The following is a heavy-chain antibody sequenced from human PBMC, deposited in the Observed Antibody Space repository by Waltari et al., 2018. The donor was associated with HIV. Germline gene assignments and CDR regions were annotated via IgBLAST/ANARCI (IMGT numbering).Heavy chain of an antibody. V-gene: IGHV4-34*01. D-gene: IGHD3-10*01. J-gene: IGHJ3*02. CDR2: INHSGST. CDR3: ARNPGHRGAFDI. Sequence: QVQLQQWGAGLLKPSETLSLTCAVYGGSFSGYYWSWIRQPPGKGLEWMGEINHSGSTNYNPSLKSRVTISVDTSKNQFSLKLSSVTAADTAVYYCARNPGHRGAFDIWGQGTMVTVSS. CDR1: GGSFSGYY.